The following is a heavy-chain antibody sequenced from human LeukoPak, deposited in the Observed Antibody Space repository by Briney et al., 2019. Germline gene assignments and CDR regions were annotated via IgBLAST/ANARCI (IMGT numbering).Heavy chain of an antibody. CDR1: GGSISSYY. CDR2: IYYSGST. V-gene: IGHV4-59*08. D-gene: IGHD6-19*01. Sequence: SETLSLTCTVSGGSISSYYWSWLRQPPGKGLEWIGYIYYSGSTNYNPSLKSRVTISVDTSKNQFSLKLSSVTAADTAVYYCARSGYSSTFDYWGQGTLVPVSS. J-gene: IGHJ4*02. CDR3: ARSGYSSTFDY.